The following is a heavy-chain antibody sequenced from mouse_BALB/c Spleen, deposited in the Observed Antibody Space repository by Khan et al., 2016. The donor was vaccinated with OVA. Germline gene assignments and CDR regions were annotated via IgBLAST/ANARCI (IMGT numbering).Heavy chain of an antibody. D-gene: IGHD1-2*01. CDR3: ARRNYFGYTVAY. Sequence: QVQLKQSGADLARPGASVKLSCKASGYTFTDYYINWVKQRTGQGLEWIGEISPGSGDTYYTERFKGKATLTADNSSSTAYMQLSSLTSEASVVYFCARRNYFGYTVAYWGQGTLVTVSA. J-gene: IGHJ3*01. CDR2: ISPGSGDT. CDR1: GYTFTDYY. V-gene: IGHV1-77*01.